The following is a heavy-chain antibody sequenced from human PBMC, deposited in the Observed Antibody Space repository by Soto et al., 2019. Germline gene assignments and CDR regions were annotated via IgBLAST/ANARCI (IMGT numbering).Heavy chain of an antibody. CDR1: GYTFTSYG. Sequence: ASVKVSCKASGYTFTSYGLSWVRQTPGQGLEWKGRISVYDGNTNYAQKFQGRVSMTTDTSTSTANMELRSLRSDGTAIYFCARSPRRGSGTYYNPLDYWGQGTLVTVSS. V-gene: IGHV1-18*01. J-gene: IGHJ4*01. D-gene: IGHD3-10*01. CDR3: ARSPRRGSGTYYNPLDY. CDR2: ISVYDGNT.